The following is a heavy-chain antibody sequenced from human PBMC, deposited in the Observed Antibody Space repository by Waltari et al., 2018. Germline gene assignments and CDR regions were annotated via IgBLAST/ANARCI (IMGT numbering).Heavy chain of an antibody. Sequence: QVQLQESGPGLVKPSQTLSLTCTVSGGSIRSGSYYWGWIRQPPGKGLEWIGSIYYSGSTYYNPSLKSRVTISVDTSKNQFSLKLSSVTAADTAVYYCARLDYDFWSAPWWFDPWGQGTLVTVSS. V-gene: IGHV4-39*01. CDR2: IYYSGST. J-gene: IGHJ5*02. D-gene: IGHD3-3*01. CDR1: GGSIRSGSYY. CDR3: ARLDYDFWSAPWWFDP.